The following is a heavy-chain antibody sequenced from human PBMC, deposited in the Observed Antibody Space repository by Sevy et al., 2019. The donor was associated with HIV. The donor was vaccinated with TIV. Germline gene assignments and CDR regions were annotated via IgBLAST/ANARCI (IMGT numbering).Heavy chain of an antibody. D-gene: IGHD1-7*01. V-gene: IGHV1-18*01. CDR3: ARGSSYNWNYGDAFDI. CDR1: GYTFTSYG. Sequence: ASVKVSCKASGYTFTSYGISWVRQAPGQGLEWMGWISAYNGNTNYAQKFQGRVTMTTDTSTSTADMELRSLRSDDTAVYYCARGSSYNWNYGDAFDIWGQGTMVTVSS. CDR2: ISAYNGNT. J-gene: IGHJ3*02.